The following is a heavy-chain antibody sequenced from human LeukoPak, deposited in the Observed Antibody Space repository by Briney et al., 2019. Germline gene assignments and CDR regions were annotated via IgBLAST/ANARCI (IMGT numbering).Heavy chain of an antibody. J-gene: IGHJ6*02. CDR1: GGTFSSYA. CDR2: IIPILGIA. CDR3: ARVCIGDYNGMDV. D-gene: IGHD2-8*01. V-gene: IGHV1-69*04. Sequence: RASVKVSCKASGGTFSSYAISWVRQAPGQGLEWMGRIIPILGIANYAQKFQGRVTITADKSTSTAYMELSSLRSEDTAVYYCARVCIGDYNGMDVWGQGTTVTVSS.